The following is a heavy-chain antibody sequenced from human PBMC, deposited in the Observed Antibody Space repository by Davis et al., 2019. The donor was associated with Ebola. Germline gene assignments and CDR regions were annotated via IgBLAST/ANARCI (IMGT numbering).Heavy chain of an antibody. V-gene: IGHV7-4-1*02. CDR3: ARVDFYDSLGDDY. J-gene: IGHJ4*02. Sequence: ASVKVSCKASGYTFTNYYMHWVRQAPGQGLEWMGYINTHTGTPTYAQDFTGRFVFSLDTSVSTAFLQINSLKPEDTAVYYCARVDFYDSLGDDYWGQGTLVTVSS. D-gene: IGHD3-22*01. CDR2: INTHTGTP. CDR1: GYTFTNYY.